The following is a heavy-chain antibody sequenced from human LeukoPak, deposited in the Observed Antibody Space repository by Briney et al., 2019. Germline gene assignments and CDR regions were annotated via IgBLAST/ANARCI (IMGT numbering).Heavy chain of an antibody. Sequence: GGSLRLSCAASGFTFSDYYTSWIRQAPGKGLEWVSYISSSGSTIYYADSVKGRFTISRDNAKNSLYLRMDTLRAEDTAVYYCARAPRFRLVGVPKGPFDPWGQGTLVTVSS. CDR3: ARAPRFRLVGVPKGPFDP. D-gene: IGHD1-26*01. CDR1: GFTFSDYY. V-gene: IGHV3-11*01. J-gene: IGHJ5*02. CDR2: ISSSGSTI.